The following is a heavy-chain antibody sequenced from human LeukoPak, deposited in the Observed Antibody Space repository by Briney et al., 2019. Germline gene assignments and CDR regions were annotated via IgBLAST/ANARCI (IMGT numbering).Heavy chain of an antibody. J-gene: IGHJ4*02. V-gene: IGHV3-30-3*01. Sequence: GGSLRLSCAASRFTFISYAMHWVRQAPGKGLEWVAVISYDGSNEYYADSVKGRFTISRDNSKNTLYLQMNSLRGEDTAVYYCARDRRYDILTGFSNFFDYWGQGTLVTVSS. CDR1: RFTFISYA. CDR3: ARDRRYDILTGFSNFFDY. CDR2: ISYDGSNE. D-gene: IGHD3-9*01.